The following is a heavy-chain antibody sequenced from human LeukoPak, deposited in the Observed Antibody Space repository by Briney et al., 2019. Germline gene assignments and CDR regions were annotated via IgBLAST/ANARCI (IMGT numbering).Heavy chain of an antibody. D-gene: IGHD3-16*01. CDR2: IHYSGST. CDR1: GASISSYF. V-gene: IGHV4-59*01. CDR3: ARERGRFGADY. Sequence: SETLSLTCTVSGASISSYFWSWIRQPPGKGLEWIGYIHYSGSTNYNPSLKSRVTISVDTSKKQFSLKLNSVAAADTAVYYCARERGRFGADYWGQGTLVTVSS. J-gene: IGHJ4*02.